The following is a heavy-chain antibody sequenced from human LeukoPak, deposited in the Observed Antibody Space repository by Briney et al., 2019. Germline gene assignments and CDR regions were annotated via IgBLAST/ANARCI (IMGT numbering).Heavy chain of an antibody. D-gene: IGHD3-3*01. CDR3: ARDHDDFWSGYHGGDY. CDR1: GYTFTGYY. CDR2: INPNSGGT. Sequence: ASVKVSCKASGYTFTGYYMHWVRQAPGQGLEWMGWINPNSGGTNYAQKFQGRVTMTRDTSISTAYMELSRLRSDDTAVYYCARDHDDFWSGYHGGDYWGQRTLVTVSS. V-gene: IGHV1-2*02. J-gene: IGHJ4*02.